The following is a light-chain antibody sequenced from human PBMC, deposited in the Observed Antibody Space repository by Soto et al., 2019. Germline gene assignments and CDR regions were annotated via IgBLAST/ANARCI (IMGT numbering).Light chain of an antibody. V-gene: IGLV2-14*03. Sequence: QRALPQPAPVSGSPGQSITVSCTGTSSDVGAYDYVSWYQHHPGKAPKLMIYDVSYRPSGVSNRFSGSKSGNTASLTISGLQAEDEADYYCSSYTSSSTLVFGTGTKVTVL. J-gene: IGLJ1*01. CDR1: SSDVGAYDY. CDR3: SSYTSSSTLV. CDR2: DVS.